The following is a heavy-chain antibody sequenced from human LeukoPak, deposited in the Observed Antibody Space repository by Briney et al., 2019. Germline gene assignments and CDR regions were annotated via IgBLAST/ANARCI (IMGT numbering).Heavy chain of an antibody. J-gene: IGHJ6*02. CDR2: IYDSVGA. V-gene: IGHV4-59*08. CDR1: GGPICTYY. Sequence: PSETLSLTCNVSGGPICTYYWSWIRQSPGKGLECIGYIYDSVGATYNPSLKSRVTISLHTSKNRFSLKLASVTAADTDVYYCARGDYYYYGMDVWGQGTTVTVS. CDR3: ARGDYYYYGMDV.